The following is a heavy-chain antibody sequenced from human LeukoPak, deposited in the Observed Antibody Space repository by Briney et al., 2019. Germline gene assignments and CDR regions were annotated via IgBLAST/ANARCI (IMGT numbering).Heavy chain of an antibody. Sequence: GGSLRLSRVASGFSFSNFEMNWVRQAPGKGLQCVSYISSGGSSIYYADSVKGRFTISRDNAKNSVFLQMNSLRAEDTAIYYCVRELNDLTWGQGTLVTVSP. CDR2: ISSGGSSI. J-gene: IGHJ4*02. D-gene: IGHD3-3*01. CDR3: VRELNDLT. V-gene: IGHV3-48*03. CDR1: GFSFSNFE.